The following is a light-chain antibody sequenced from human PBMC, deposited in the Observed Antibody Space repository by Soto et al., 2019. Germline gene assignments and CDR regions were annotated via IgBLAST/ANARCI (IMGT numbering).Light chain of an antibody. V-gene: IGKV1-33*01. Sequence: DIQMTQSTASLSSSVRERVTISCEASQDISNSLNWYQQKPGKAPKLLIYDASNLETGVPSRFSGSGSGTDFTFTISSLQPEDIATYYCQHCHSLPLTFGQGTRPENK. CDR3: QHCHSLPLT. J-gene: IGKJ5*01. CDR1: QDISNS. CDR2: DAS.